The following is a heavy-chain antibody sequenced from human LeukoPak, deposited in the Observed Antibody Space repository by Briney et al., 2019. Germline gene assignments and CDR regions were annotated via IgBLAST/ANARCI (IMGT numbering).Heavy chain of an antibody. V-gene: IGHV4-34*01. J-gene: IGHJ4*02. D-gene: IGHD5-12*01. CDR2: INHSGST. CDR1: GGSFSGYY. Sequence: PSETLSLTCAVYGGSFSGYYWSWIRQPPGKGLEWIGEINHSGSTNYNPSLKSRVTVSVDTSKNQFSLKLSSVTAADTAVYYCARGRRKGGYSGYGDYFDYWGQGTLVTVSS. CDR3: ARGRRKGGYSGYGDYFDY.